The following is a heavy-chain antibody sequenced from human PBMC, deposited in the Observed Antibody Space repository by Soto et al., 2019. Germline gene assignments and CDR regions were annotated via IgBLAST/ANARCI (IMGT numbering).Heavy chain of an antibody. CDR1: GFTFNNYA. V-gene: IGHV3-23*01. J-gene: IGHJ4*02. CDR3: AKQMSYGRPYDY. Sequence: EVHLLQSGGGLVQPGGSLRLSCAASGFTFNNYAVSWVRQAPGKGLEWVSAISTTGDKVYYAAFVEGRFTISRDNSKNTLYLQMNGLRAEDTAMYYCAKQMSYGRPYDYWGQGSLVTVSS. D-gene: IGHD1-26*01. CDR2: ISTTGDKV.